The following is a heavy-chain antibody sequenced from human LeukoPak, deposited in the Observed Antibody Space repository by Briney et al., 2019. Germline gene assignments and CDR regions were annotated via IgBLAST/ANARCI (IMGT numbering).Heavy chain of an antibody. CDR2: IWYDGSNK. V-gene: IGHV3-33*01. CDR3: ARDATYGGNSNYYYYGMDV. D-gene: IGHD4-23*01. CDR1: GFTFSSYG. J-gene: IGHJ6*02. Sequence: GGSLRLPCAASGFTFSSYGMHWVRQAPGKGLGWVAVIWYDGSNKYYADSVKGRFTISRDNSKNTLYLQMNSLRAEDTAVYYCARDATYGGNSNYYYYGMDVWGQGTTVTVSS.